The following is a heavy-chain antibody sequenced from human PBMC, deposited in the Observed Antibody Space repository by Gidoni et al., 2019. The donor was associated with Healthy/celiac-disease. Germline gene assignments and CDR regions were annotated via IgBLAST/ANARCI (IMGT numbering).Heavy chain of an antibody. D-gene: IGHD3-3*01. CDR3: ARGDLNGMDV. CDR1: GFTFSSYA. CDR2: ISYDGSNK. V-gene: IGHV3-30-3*01. Sequence: QVQLVASGGGVVQPGRSLRLSCAASGFTFSSYAMHWVRQAPGKGLEWVAVISYDGSNKYYADSVKGRFTISRDNSKNTLYLQMNSLRAEDTAVYYCARGDLNGMDVWGQGTTVTVSS. J-gene: IGHJ6*02.